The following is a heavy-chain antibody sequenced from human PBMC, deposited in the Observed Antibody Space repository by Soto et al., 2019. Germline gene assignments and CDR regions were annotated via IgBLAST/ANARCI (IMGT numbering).Heavy chain of an antibody. Sequence: QVQLVQSGAEVKKPGASVKVSCKASGYTFTSYDVNWVRQATGQGLEWMGWMNPNSGNTGYAQKFQGRVTMTRNTSISTAYMELSRLRSEDTAVYYCARERSSGWYVDYWGQGTLVTVSS. CDR3: ARERSSGWYVDY. D-gene: IGHD6-19*01. CDR2: MNPNSGNT. CDR1: GYTFTSYD. J-gene: IGHJ4*02. V-gene: IGHV1-8*01.